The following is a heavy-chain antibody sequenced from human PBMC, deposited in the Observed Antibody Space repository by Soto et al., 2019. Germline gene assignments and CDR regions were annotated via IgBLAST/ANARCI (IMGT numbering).Heavy chain of an antibody. V-gene: IGHV3-23*01. D-gene: IGHD4-17*01. CDR3: ARETSSAYGDIWFDP. Sequence: GGSLRLSCAASGFTFSTYGMSWVRQAPGKGLEWVSAIAGPGGGASYADSVQGRFTISRDNAKNSLYLQMNSLRAEDTAVYYCARETSSAYGDIWFDPWGQGTLVTVSS. J-gene: IGHJ5*02. CDR1: GFTFSTYG. CDR2: IAGPGGGA.